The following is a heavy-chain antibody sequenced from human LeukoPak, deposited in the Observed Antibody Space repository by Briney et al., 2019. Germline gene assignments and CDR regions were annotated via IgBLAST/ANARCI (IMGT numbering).Heavy chain of an antibody. D-gene: IGHD1-14*01. CDR3: AKGATVGKEALHI. V-gene: IGHV1-69*04. CDR2: IIPMIGTA. Sequence: ASVKVSCKASGGIFSNQAITWVRQAPGQGLEWMGRIIPMIGTAKSAQRFQGRVTFTADTSTNTAYMELSSLTSEDTAFYYCAKGATVGKEALHIWGQGTLVIVSS. CDR1: GGIFSNQA. J-gene: IGHJ3*02.